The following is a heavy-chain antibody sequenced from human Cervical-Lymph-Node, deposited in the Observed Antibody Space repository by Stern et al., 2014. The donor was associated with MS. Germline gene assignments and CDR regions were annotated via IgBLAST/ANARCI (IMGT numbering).Heavy chain of an antibody. CDR1: GGTFSSYA. CDR3: ARGELKEGLVRGMDV. D-gene: IGHD1-26*01. V-gene: IGHV1-69*01. Sequence: VQLEESGAEVKKPGSSVKVSCTASGGTFSSYAISWVRQAPGQGLEWMGGIYPIFGTANDAQKFQGRVTITADESTSTAYRELSSLRSEDTAVYYCARGELKEGLVRGMDVWGQGTTVTVSS. J-gene: IGHJ6*02. CDR2: IYPIFGTA.